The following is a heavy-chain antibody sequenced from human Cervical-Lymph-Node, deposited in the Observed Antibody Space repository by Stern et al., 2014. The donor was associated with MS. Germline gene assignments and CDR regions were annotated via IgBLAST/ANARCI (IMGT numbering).Heavy chain of an antibody. V-gene: IGHV5-51*03. CDR1: GYTFTNNW. Sequence: QLVQSGAEVKKPGESLKISCKGSGYTFTNNWIAWVRQMPGKGLEWMGIIYPDDSDIRYSPSLQGQVTISAAKSISTAYLPRSSRKAADSAVYYCARPPPRRKWDDTNYGMDVGGQGTTVTVAS. D-gene: IGHD1-1*01. J-gene: IGHJ6*02. CDR3: ARPPPRRKWDDTNYGMDV. CDR2: IYPDDSDI.